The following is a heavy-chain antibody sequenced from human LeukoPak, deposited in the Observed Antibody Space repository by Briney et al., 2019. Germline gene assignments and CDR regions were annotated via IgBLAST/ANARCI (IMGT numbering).Heavy chain of an antibody. Sequence: PGGSLRLSCAASGFTFSTYSMNWVRQAPGKGLEWVSSISSTSNYIYYADSMKGRFTISRDNAKNALYLQMNSLRAEDTAVYYCVRDYYDSSAYLFDYWGQGTLVTVSS. CDR3: VRDYYDSSAYLFDY. J-gene: IGHJ4*02. CDR2: ISSTSNYI. D-gene: IGHD3-22*01. CDR1: GFTFSTYS. V-gene: IGHV3-21*01.